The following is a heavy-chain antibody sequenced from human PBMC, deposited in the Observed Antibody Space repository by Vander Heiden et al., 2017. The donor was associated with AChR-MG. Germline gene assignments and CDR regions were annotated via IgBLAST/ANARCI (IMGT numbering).Heavy chain of an antibody. CDR2: IIPIFGTA. V-gene: IGHV1-69*01. CDR3: ARDYAYSKGPRGPGMIDP. Sequence: QVQLVQSGAEVKKPGSSVKVSCKASGGTFSRYAISWVRQAPGQGLEWMGGIIPIFGTANYAQKFQGRVTITADESTSTAYMELSSLRSEDTAVYYCARDYAYSKGPRGPGMIDPWGQGTLVTVSS. J-gene: IGHJ5*02. D-gene: IGHD4-4*01. CDR1: GGTFSRYA.